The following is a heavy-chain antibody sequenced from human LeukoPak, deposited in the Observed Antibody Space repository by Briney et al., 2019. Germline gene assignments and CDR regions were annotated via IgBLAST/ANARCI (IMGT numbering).Heavy chain of an antibody. CDR1: GGSMSGYY. D-gene: IGHD5-18*01. J-gene: IGHJ4*02. CDR3: ARGASGYSYG. V-gene: IGHV4-59*01. CDR2: IYYSGST. Sequence: PSETLSLTCTVSGGSMSGYYWGWIRQPPGKGLEWIGYIYYSGSTNYNPSLKSRVTISIDTSKNQFSLNLSSVTAADTAVYYCARGASGYSYGWGQGTLVTVSS.